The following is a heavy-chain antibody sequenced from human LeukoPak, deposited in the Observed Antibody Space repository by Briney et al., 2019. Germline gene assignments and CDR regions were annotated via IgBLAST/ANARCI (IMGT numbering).Heavy chain of an antibody. CDR2: ISYDGTNK. V-gene: IGHV3-30-3*01. CDR1: GFTFSSYW. Sequence: GGSLRLSCAASGFTFSSYWMSWVRQAPGKGLEWVAVISYDGTNKYYADSVKARFTISRDTSRNTLSLQMNSLRPDDTAVYYCARGMKQRGQLESFDNWGQGTPVTVSS. D-gene: IGHD1-1*01. CDR3: ARGMKQRGQLESFDN. J-gene: IGHJ4*02.